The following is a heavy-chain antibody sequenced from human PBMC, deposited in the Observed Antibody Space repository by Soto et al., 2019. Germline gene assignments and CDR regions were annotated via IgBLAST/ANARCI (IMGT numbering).Heavy chain of an antibody. J-gene: IGHJ5*02. Sequence: SETLSLTCTVSGGSINIGSYYWVWIRQPPGKGLEWIGKIYHTGSTDYNPSLKSRVAMSVDKSKNYFSLKLTSVTAADTAVYYCARGADYRDYAECFDPWGQGTLVTVSS. D-gene: IGHD4-17*01. CDR3: ARGADYRDYAECFDP. CDR2: IYHTGST. V-gene: IGHV4-39*07. CDR1: GGSINIGSYY.